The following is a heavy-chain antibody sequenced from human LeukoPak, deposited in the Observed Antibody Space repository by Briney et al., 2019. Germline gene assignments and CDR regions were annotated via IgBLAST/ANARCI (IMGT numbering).Heavy chain of an antibody. CDR3: ARGYYDSSGYPHFDY. D-gene: IGHD3-22*01. CDR2: IYTSGST. Sequence: SETLSLTCTVSGCSISSYYWSWIRQPPGKGLEWIGYIYTSGSTNYNPSLKSRVTISVDTSKNQFSLKLSSVTAADTAVYYCARGYYDSSGYPHFDYWGQGTLVTVSS. V-gene: IGHV4-4*09. CDR1: GCSISSYY. J-gene: IGHJ4*02.